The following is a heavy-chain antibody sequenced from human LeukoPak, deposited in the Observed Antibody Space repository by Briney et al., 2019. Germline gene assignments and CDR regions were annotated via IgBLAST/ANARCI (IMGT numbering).Heavy chain of an antibody. V-gene: IGHV1-46*01. CDR1: GYTFTSYY. CDR3: ARVPYYYYYMDV. CDR2: INPSGGST. J-gene: IGHJ6*03. Sequence: GASVKVSCKASGYTFTSYYMHWVRQAPGQGLEWMGIINPSGGSTSYAQKFQGRVTMTRDMSTGTVYMELSSLRSEDTAVYYCARVPYYYYYMDVWGKGTTVTVSS.